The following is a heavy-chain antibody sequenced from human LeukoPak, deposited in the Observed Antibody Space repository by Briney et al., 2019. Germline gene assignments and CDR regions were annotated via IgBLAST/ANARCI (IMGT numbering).Heavy chain of an antibody. CDR2: INSDGSST. V-gene: IGHV3-74*01. CDR3: ARAAAYAPSSHWFDP. D-gene: IGHD4-17*01. J-gene: IGHJ5*02. CDR1: GFTFSSYW. Sequence: PGGSLRLSCAASGFTFSSYWMHWVRQAPGKGLVWVSRINSDGSSTSYADSVKGRFTISRDNAKNTLYLQMNSLRAEDTAVYYCARAAAYAPSSHWFDPWGQGTLVTVSS.